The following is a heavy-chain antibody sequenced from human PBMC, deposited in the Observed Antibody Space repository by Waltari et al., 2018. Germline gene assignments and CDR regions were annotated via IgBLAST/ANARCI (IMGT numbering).Heavy chain of an antibody. Sequence: QVQLQESGPGLVKPSETLSLTCAVSGSSISRGYYWAWIRQPPGKGLEWIGSIYHSGSTYYNPSLKSRVTISVDTSKNQFSLKLSSVTAADTAVYYCLVGATDDAFDIWGQGTMVTVSS. D-gene: IGHD1-26*01. V-gene: IGHV4-38-2*01. CDR2: IYHSGST. J-gene: IGHJ3*02. CDR1: GSSISRGYY. CDR3: LVGATDDAFDI.